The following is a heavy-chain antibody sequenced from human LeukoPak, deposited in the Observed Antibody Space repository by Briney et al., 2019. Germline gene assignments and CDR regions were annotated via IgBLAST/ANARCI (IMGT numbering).Heavy chain of an antibody. CDR1: GFTFSSYA. D-gene: IGHD3-22*01. Sequence: GGSLRLSCAASGFTFSSYAMSWVRQAPRKGLEWVSTISGSDGSTYYADSVKGRFTISRDNTRDTLFLQMNSLRAEDTAVYFCARVGSHDSGASYYWGQGSLVTVSP. CDR2: ISGSDGST. V-gene: IGHV3-23*01. CDR3: ARVGSHDSGASYY. J-gene: IGHJ4*02.